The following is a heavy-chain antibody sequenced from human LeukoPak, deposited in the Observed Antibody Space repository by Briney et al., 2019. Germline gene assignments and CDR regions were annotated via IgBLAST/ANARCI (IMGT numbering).Heavy chain of an antibody. CDR1: GFTFSSYE. V-gene: IGHV3-48*03. CDR2: ISSSGSTI. CDR3: ARDCRYGSVFGCYYYGMDV. D-gene: IGHD3-10*01. J-gene: IGHJ6*02. Sequence: GGSLRLSCAASGFTFSSYEMNWVRQAPGKGLEWVSYISSSGSTIYYADSVKGRFTIFRDNAKNSLYLQMNSLRAEDTAVYYCARDCRYGSVFGCYYYGMDVWGQGTTVTVSS.